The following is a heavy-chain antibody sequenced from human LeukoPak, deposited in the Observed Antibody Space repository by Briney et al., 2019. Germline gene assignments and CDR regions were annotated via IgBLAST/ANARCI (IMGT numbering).Heavy chain of an antibody. J-gene: IGHJ5*02. CDR1: GGSFSGYY. CDR3: ARGATYSSGWWEGLNWFDP. D-gene: IGHD6-19*01. Sequence: PSETLSLTCAVYGGSFSGYYWSWIRQPPGKGLEWIGEINHSVSTNYNPSLKSRVTISVDTSKNQFSLKLSSVTAADTAVYYCARGATYSSGWWEGLNWFDPWGQGTLVPVSS. CDR2: INHSVST. V-gene: IGHV4-34*01.